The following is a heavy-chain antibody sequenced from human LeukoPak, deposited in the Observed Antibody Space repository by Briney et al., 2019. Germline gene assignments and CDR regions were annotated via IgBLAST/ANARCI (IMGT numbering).Heavy chain of an antibody. CDR3: ARDVVYYDSSGYLDY. V-gene: IGHV3-48*02. CDR1: GFTFSTYS. D-gene: IGHD3-22*01. J-gene: IGHJ4*02. Sequence: GSLRLSCAASGFTFSTYSMHWVCQAPGKGLEWVSYISGSDTTIHYADSVKGRFTISRDRAKNSLYLQMNSLRDEDTAVYYCARDVVYYDSSGYLDYWGQGTVVTVSS. CDR2: ISGSDTTI.